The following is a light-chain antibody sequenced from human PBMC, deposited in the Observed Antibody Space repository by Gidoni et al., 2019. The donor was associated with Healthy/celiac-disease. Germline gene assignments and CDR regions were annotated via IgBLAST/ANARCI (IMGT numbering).Light chain of an antibody. CDR2: GNS. V-gene: IGLV1-40*01. CDR3: QSYDSSLSXPHVV. J-gene: IGLJ2*01. Sequence: SVLTQPPSTSGAPGQRVPIPCTGRSSNIGAGYDVHWYQQLPGTAPKLLIYGNSNRPSGVPDRFSGSYSGTSASLAITGXQAEDEADYYCQSYDSSLSXPHVVXGGXXKLTVL. CDR1: SSNIGAGYD.